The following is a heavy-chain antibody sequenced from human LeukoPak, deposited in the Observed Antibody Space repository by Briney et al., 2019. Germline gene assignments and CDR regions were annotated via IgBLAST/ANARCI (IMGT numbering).Heavy chain of an antibody. CDR3: ARDLDCGDVTPLYY. CDR2: INQDGSEK. J-gene: IGHJ4*02. Sequence: GGSLRLSCGASGFTFSSYWMSWVRQAPGKGLEWVANINQDGSEKYYVGSVKGRFTISRDNAKNSLYLQMNSLRAEDTAVYYCARDLDCGDVTPLYYWGQGTLVTVSS. CDR1: GFTFSSYW. V-gene: IGHV3-7*01. D-gene: IGHD4-17*01.